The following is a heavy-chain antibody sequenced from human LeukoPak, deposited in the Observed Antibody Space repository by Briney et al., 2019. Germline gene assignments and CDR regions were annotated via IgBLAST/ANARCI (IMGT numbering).Heavy chain of an antibody. J-gene: IGHJ4*02. CDR1: GFTFSIYG. D-gene: IGHD4-23*01. CDR2: IWYDGSKT. V-gene: IGHV3-33*01. Sequence: PGGSLRLSCAASGFTFSIYGMHWVRQAPGKGLEWVAIIWYDGSKTYYADSVKGRFTISRDNSKNTLYLQMNSLRAEDTAVYYCATVPYDYGGNSGSFDYWGQGTLVTVSS. CDR3: ATVPYDYGGNSGSFDY.